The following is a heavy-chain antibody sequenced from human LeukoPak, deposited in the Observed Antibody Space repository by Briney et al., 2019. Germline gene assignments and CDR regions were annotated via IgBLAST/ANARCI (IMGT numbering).Heavy chain of an antibody. J-gene: IGHJ4*02. V-gene: IGHV4-38-2*02. CDR2: VYHSGST. CDR1: GYPISSGYY. Sequence: PSETLSLTCTVSGYPISSGYYWGWIRQPPGKGLEWIGSVYHSGSTYNNPSLKSRVSMSVDTSKNQFSLKVSSVTAADTAVYYCAREEADTARPDYWGQGTLVTVSS. D-gene: IGHD5-18*01. CDR3: AREEADTARPDY.